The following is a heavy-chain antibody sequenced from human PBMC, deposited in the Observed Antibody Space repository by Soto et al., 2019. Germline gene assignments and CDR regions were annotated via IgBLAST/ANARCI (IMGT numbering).Heavy chain of an antibody. CDR3: AKDTAMVTPYYFDY. Sequence: GGSLRLSCAASGFTFSSYAMHWVRQAPGKGLEWVAIISYDGSKKYYADSVKGRFTISRDNSKNTLYLQMNSLRAEDTAVYYCAKDTAMVTPYYFDYWGQGTLVTVSS. V-gene: IGHV3-30-3*02. J-gene: IGHJ4*02. CDR2: ISYDGSKK. CDR1: GFTFSSYA. D-gene: IGHD5-18*01.